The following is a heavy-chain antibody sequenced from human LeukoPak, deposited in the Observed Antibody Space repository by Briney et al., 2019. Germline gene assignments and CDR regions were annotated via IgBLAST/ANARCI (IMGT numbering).Heavy chain of an antibody. CDR3: ARDFLRPSYDSSGYYYSYGY. V-gene: IGHV3-48*01. CDR1: GFTFSSYS. Sequence: GGSLRLSCAASGFTFSSYSMNWVRQAPGEGLEWVSYISSSISTIYYADSVKGRFTISRDNAKNSLYLQMNSLRAEDTAVYYCARDFLRPSYDSSGYYYSYGYWGQGTLVTVSS. CDR2: ISSSISTI. D-gene: IGHD3-22*01. J-gene: IGHJ4*02.